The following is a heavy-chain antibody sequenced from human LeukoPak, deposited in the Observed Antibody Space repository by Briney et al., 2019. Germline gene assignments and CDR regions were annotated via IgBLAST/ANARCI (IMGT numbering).Heavy chain of an antibody. CDR1: GGSFSGYY. CDR2: INHSGST. Sequence: SETLSLTCAVYGGSFSGYYWSWIRQPPGKGLEWIGEINHSGSTNYNPSLKSRVTISVDTSKNQFSLKLSSVTAADTAVYYCARTYSSSWLRYFQHWGQGTLVTVSS. V-gene: IGHV4-34*01. CDR3: ARTYSSSWLRYFQH. J-gene: IGHJ1*01. D-gene: IGHD6-13*01.